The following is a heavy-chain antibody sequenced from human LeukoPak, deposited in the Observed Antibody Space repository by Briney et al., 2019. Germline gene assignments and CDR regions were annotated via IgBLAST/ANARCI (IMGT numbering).Heavy chain of an antibody. CDR2: IYTSGST. D-gene: IGHD5-12*01. J-gene: IGHJ4*02. CDR1: YY. V-gene: IGHV4-4*07. Sequence: YYWSWIRQPAGKGLEWIGRIYTSGSTNYNPSLKSRVTMSVDTSKNQFSLKLSSVTAADTAVYYCAREWLRLPDYWGQGTLVTVSS. CDR3: AREWLRLPDY.